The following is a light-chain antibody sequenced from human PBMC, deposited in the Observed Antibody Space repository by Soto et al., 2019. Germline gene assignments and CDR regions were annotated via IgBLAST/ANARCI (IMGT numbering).Light chain of an antibody. J-gene: IGKJ1*01. CDR3: QQYNNWLGT. CDR1: QSIISH. CDR2: GAS. V-gene: IGKV3-15*01. Sequence: DIVMTQSPANLSVCPGESGNLXCRASQSIISHLVWCQQEPGQARRLLIYGASTRANGSPARFSGSGSATEFTPTISSLQSEDFAVYYGQQYNNWLGTFGQGTKVDIK.